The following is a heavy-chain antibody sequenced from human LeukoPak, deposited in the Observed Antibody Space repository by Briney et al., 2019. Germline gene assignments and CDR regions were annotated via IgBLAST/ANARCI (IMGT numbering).Heavy chain of an antibody. J-gene: IGHJ4*02. CDR2: IIPIFGTA. CDR3: ARVSPYDILTGYCRYFDY. V-gene: IGHV1-69*13. CDR1: GGAFSSYA. D-gene: IGHD3-9*01. Sequence: SVKVSCKASGGAFSSYAISWVRQAPGQGLEWMGGIIPIFGTANYAQKFQGRVTITADESTSTDYMELSSLRSEDTAVYYCARVSPYDILTGYCRYFDYWGQGTLVTVSS.